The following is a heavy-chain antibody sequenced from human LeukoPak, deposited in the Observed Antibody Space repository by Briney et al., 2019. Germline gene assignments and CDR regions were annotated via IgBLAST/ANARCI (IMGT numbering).Heavy chain of an antibody. CDR1: GFTFTSSA. CDR2: IVVGSGNT. D-gene: IGHD6-6*01. J-gene: IGHJ6*03. CDR3: AAPDVEYSSSSHYYYYMDV. Sequence: ASVKVSCEASGFTFTSSAVQWVRQARGQRLEWIGWIVVGSGNTNYAQKFQERVTITRDMSTSTAYMELSSLRSEDTAVYYCAAPDVEYSSSSHYYYYMDVWGKGTTVTVSS. V-gene: IGHV1-58*01.